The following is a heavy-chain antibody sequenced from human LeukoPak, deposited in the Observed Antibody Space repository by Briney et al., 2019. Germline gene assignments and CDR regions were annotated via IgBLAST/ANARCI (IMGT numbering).Heavy chain of an antibody. J-gene: IGHJ4*02. CDR3: ARAGYSKYDY. D-gene: IGHD6-13*01. CDR2: INSDGSST. Sequence: PGGSLRLSCAASGFTFTSYAMTWVRQAPGKGLVWVSRINSDGSSTSYADSVKGRFTISRDNAKNTLYLQMNSLRAEDTAVYYCARAGYSKYDYWGQGTLVTVSS. V-gene: IGHV3-74*01. CDR1: GFTFTSYA.